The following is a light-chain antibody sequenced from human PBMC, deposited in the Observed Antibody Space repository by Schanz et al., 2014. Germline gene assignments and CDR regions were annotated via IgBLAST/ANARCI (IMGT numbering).Light chain of an antibody. CDR2: EVR. Sequence: QSALTQPPSASGSPGQSVTIPCTGVSSNDVGNYKYVSWYQQHPGKAPKLIIYEVRKRPSGVPDRFSGSKSGSTASLTVSGLQAEDEADYYCSSYAGSYYLEVFGGGTKLTVL. V-gene: IGLV2-8*01. J-gene: IGLJ2*01. CDR3: SSYAGSYYLEV. CDR1: SSNDVGNYKY.